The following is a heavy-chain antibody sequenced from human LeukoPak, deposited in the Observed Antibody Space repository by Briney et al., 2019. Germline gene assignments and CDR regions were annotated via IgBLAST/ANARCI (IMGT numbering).Heavy chain of an antibody. CDR3: AKDISYSSPAFDY. V-gene: IGHV3-9*01. D-gene: IGHD6-13*01. J-gene: IGHJ4*02. Sequence: GGSLRLSCAASGFTFDDYAMHWVRQAPGKGLEWVSGISWNSGSIGYADSVKGRFTISRDNAKNSLYLQMNSLRAEDTALYYCAKDISYSSPAFDYWGQGTLVTVSS. CDR2: ISWNSGSI. CDR1: GFTFDDYA.